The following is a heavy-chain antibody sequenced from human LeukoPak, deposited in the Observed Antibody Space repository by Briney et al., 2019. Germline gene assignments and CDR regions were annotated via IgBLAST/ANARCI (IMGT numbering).Heavy chain of an antibody. CDR3: VKGYCSSTSCYAFDY. CDR2: ISNNGGST. V-gene: IGHV3-64D*09. J-gene: IGHJ4*02. CDR1: GFIFSSYA. D-gene: IGHD2-2*01. Sequence: GGSLRLSCSASGFIFSSYAIHWVRQAPGKGLEYVSGISNNGGSTYYADSVKGRFTISRDNSKNTLYLQMCSLRAEDTAVYYCVKGYCSSTSCYAFDYWGQGTLVTVSS.